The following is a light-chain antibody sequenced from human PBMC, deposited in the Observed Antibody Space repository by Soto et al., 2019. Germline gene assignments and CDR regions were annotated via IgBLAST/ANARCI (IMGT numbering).Light chain of an antibody. Sequence: DIQMTQSPSTLSASVGDRVTITCRASQSISKWLAWYQQKSGQAPKLLIYRAFCLESGVPSRFRGSGFGTEFALTISSLEPEDFGVYYCQQYGTLPPFGQGTRLEI. CDR2: RAF. CDR3: QQYGTLPP. V-gene: IGKV1-5*03. CDR1: QSISKW. J-gene: IGKJ5*01.